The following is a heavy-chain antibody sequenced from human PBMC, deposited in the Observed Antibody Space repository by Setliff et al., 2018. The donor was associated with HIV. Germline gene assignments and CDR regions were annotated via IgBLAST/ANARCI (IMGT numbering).Heavy chain of an antibody. D-gene: IGHD2-15*01. CDR2: MNPNSGNT. V-gene: IGHV1-8*02. CDR3: ARGGGVYCSGGSCYTSVDFQH. Sequence: ASVKVSCKASGYTFTSYDINWVRQATGQGLEWMGWMNPNSGNTGYAQKFQGRVTMTRNTSIRTAYMELSNLRSEDTAVYYCARGGGVYCSGGSCYTSVDFQHWGQGTLVTVSS. CDR1: GYTFTSYD. J-gene: IGHJ1*01.